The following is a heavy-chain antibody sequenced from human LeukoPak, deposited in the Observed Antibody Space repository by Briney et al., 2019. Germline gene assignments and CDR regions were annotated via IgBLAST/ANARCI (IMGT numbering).Heavy chain of an antibody. V-gene: IGHV4-59*01. D-gene: IGHD4-17*01. CDR3: ASEVAVTTSGDAFDI. CDR1: GGSISSYY. J-gene: IGHJ3*02. CDR2: IYYSGST. Sequence: PSETLSLTCTVSGGSISSYYWSWIRQPPGKGLEGMGYIYYSGSTNYNPSLKSRVTISVDTSKNQFPLKLSSVTAADTAVYYCASEVAVTTSGDAFDIWGQGTMVTVSS.